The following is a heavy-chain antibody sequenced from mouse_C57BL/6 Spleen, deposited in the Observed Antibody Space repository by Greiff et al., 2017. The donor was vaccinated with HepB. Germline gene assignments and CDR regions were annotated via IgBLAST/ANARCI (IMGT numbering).Heavy chain of an antibody. J-gene: IGHJ2*01. D-gene: IGHD3-2*02. CDR3: ARQLRLRPLDY. CDR2: IYPGDGDT. Sequence: QVQLKQSGPELVKPGASVKISCKASGYAFSSSWMNWVKQRPGKGLEWIGRIYPGDGDTNYNGKFKGKATLTADKSSSTAYMQLSSLTSEDSAVYFCARQLRLRPLDYWGQGTTLTVSS. V-gene: IGHV1-82*01. CDR1: GYAFSSSW.